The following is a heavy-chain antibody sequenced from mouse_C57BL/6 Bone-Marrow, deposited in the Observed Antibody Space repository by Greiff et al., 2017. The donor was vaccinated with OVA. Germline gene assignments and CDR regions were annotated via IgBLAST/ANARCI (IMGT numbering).Heavy chain of an antibody. CDR3: ARVRQLRLYFDY. CDR1: GFTFSSYA. D-gene: IGHD3-2*02. V-gene: IGHV5-4*03. J-gene: IGHJ2*01. Sequence: EVKLVESGGGLVKPGGSLKLSCAASGFTFSSYAMSWVRQTPEKRLVWVATISDGGSYTYYPDNVKGRFTISRDNAKNNLYLQMSHLKSEDTAMYYCARVRQLRLYFDYWGQGTTLTVSS. CDR2: ISDGGSYT.